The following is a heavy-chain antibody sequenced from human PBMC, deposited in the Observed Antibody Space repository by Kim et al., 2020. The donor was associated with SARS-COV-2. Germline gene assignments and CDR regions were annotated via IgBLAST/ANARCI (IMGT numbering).Heavy chain of an antibody. V-gene: IGHV1-2*02. CDR2: T. D-gene: IGHD5-18*01. CDR3: ARGTSYSFDY. J-gene: IGHJ4*02. Sequence: TKYGPKVQVRVTMTTDTSITTAYMELSSLTSDDTAIYYCARGTSYSFDYWGQGTLVTVSS.